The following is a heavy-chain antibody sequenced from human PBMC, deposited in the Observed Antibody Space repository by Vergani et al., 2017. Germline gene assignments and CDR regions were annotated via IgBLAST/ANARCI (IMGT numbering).Heavy chain of an antibody. Sequence: QVQLQESGPGLVKPSQTLSLTCPVSGGSISSGSYYWSWIRQPAGKGLEWIGRIYTSGSTNYNPSLKSRVTISVDTSKNQFSLKLSSVTAADTAVYYCASRRGWLHYGMDVWGQGTTVTVSS. CDR3: ASRRGWLHYGMDV. J-gene: IGHJ6*02. D-gene: IGHD5-12*01. CDR1: GGSISSGSYY. V-gene: IGHV4-61*02. CDR2: IYTSGST.